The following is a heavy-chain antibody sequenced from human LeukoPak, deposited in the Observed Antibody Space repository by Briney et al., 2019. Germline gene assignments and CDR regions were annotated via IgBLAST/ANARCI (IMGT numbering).Heavy chain of an antibody. CDR2: ITPSVDTT. V-gene: IGHV1-46*01. D-gene: IGHD2-8*02. Sequence: ASVTVSFTASGYTFTNYLLHWVRQAPGQGLEWVGRITPSVDTTNYAQKFRDRVTMTRDTSTSTVYMELSSLRSEDTAVYHCVREESGGYFDYWGQGTLVTVS. CDR1: GYTFTNYL. J-gene: IGHJ4*02. CDR3: VREESGGYFDY.